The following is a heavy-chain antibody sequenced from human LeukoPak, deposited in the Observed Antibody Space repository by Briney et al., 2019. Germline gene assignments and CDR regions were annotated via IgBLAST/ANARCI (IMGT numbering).Heavy chain of an antibody. V-gene: IGHV4-34*01. J-gene: IGHJ4*02. Sequence: PSETLSLTCAVYGGSFSGYYWSWIRQPPGKGLEWIGNIYHSGNTYYNPSLESRVTISLDTSKNQFSLKLSSVTAADTAMYYCARVETEGSSWYGVHYFGYWGQGTQVTVSS. CDR2: IYHSGNT. CDR3: ARVETEGSSWYGVHYFGY. D-gene: IGHD6-13*01. CDR1: GGSFSGYY.